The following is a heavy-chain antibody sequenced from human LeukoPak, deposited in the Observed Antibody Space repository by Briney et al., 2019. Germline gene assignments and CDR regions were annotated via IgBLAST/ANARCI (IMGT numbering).Heavy chain of an antibody. CDR1: GFTFSSYA. CDR2: ISGSGGST. CDR3: AKDRLSVYYYDSSGYYYFDY. J-gene: IGHJ4*02. V-gene: IGHV3-23*01. D-gene: IGHD3-22*01. Sequence: TGGSLRLSCAASGFTFSSYAMSWVRQAPGKGLEWVSTISGSGGSTYYADSVKGRFTISRDNSKNTLHLQMNSLRAEDTAVYYCAKDRLSVYYYDSSGYYYFDYWGQGTLVTVS.